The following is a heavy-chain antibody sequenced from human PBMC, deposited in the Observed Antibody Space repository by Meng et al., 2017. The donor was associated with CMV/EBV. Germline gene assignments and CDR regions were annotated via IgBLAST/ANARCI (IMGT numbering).Heavy chain of an antibody. CDR2: IYYSGST. J-gene: IGHJ6*02. D-gene: IGHD3-3*01. CDR3: ERDRHPDYDFWSAEGVGSYYYGMDV. Sequence: SETLSLTCTVSGGSISSYYLGWIRQPPGKGLEWIGSIYYSGSTNYNPSLKSRVTISVDTSKNQFPLKLSSVTAADTAVYYCERDRHPDYDFWSAEGVGSYYYGMDVWGQGTTVTVSS. V-gene: IGHV4-59*01. CDR1: GGSISSYY.